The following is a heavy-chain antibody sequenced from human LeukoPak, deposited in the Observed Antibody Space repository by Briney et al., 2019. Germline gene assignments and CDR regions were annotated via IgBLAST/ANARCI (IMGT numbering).Heavy chain of an antibody. J-gene: IGHJ3*02. D-gene: IGHD6-13*01. CDR3: ARATAAAGYAFDI. CDR2: INHSGST. V-gene: IGHV4-34*01. Sequence: SETPSLTCAVYGGSFSGYYWSWIRQPPGKGLDWIGEINHSGSTNYNPSLKSRVTISVDTSKNQFSLKLSSVTAADTAVYYCARATAAAGYAFDIWGQGTMVTVSS. CDR1: GGSFSGYY.